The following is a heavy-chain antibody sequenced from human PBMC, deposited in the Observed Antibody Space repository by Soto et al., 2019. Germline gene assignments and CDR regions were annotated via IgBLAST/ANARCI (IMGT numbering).Heavy chain of an antibody. CDR3: ARTGYSSSRGAFDI. CDR1: GGSSLSYY. V-gene: IGHV4-59*01. Sequence: QVQLQESGPGLVKPSETLSLTCTVSGGSSLSYYWSWIRQPPGKGLEWIGYVYNSGSTSYNPSLNSRVTISVDTSKNQFSLKLSSVTAADTAVYYCARTGYSSSRGAFDIWGQGTMVTVSS. D-gene: IGHD6-13*01. CDR2: VYNSGST. J-gene: IGHJ3*02.